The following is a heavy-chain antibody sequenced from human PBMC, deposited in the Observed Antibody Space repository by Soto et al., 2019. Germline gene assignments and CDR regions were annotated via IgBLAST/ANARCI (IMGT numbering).Heavy chain of an antibody. Sequence: GGSLRLSCAASGFTFSSYSMNWVRQAPGKGLEWVSYISSSSSTIYYADSVKGRFTISRDNAKNSLYLQMNSLRDEDTAVYYCARDSPNYYYDSSGPGGDPFDYWGQGTLVTVSS. CDR3: ARDSPNYYYDSSGPGGDPFDY. CDR2: ISSSSSTI. D-gene: IGHD3-22*01. CDR1: GFTFSSYS. V-gene: IGHV3-48*02. J-gene: IGHJ4*02.